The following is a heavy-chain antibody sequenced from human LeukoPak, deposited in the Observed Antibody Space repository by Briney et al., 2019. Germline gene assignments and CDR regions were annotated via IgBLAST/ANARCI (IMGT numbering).Heavy chain of an antibody. CDR1: GFTFSSYG. CDR2: IYSGGST. D-gene: IGHD3-9*01. V-gene: IGHV3-66*01. Sequence: GGSLRLSCAASGFTFSSYGMHWVRQAPGKGLEWVSVIYSGGSTYYADSVKGRFTTSRDDSKNTLYLQMNSLRAEDTAVYYCAVILTGSFRSGAFDIWGQGTMVTVSS. J-gene: IGHJ3*02. CDR3: AVILTGSFRSGAFDI.